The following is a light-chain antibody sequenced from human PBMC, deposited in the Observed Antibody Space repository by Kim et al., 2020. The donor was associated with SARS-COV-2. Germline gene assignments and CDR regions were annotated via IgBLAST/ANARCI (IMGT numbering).Light chain of an antibody. V-gene: IGKV1-39*01. CDR1: QSISSY. J-gene: IGKJ4*01. CDR2: AAS. CDR3: QQSYSTPFT. Sequence: DIQMTQSPSSLSASVGGRVTITCRASQSISSYLNWYQQKPGKAPKLLIYAASSLQSGVPSRFSGSGSGTDFTLTISSLQPEDFATYYCQQSYSTPFTFGGGTKVDIK.